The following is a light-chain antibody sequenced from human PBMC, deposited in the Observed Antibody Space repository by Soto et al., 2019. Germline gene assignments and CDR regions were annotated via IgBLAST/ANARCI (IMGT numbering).Light chain of an antibody. CDR2: AAS. CDR1: QSFSNY. V-gene: IGKV1-39*01. Sequence: DLQMTQSPSSLSASVGDRVTITCRASQSFSNYLNWYQQKPGKAPKLLIYAASSLQSGVPSRFSGSGSGTDFTLTISGLQPEDFAIYYCQQTYSIPLTFGGGTKVEIK. CDR3: QQTYSIPLT. J-gene: IGKJ4*01.